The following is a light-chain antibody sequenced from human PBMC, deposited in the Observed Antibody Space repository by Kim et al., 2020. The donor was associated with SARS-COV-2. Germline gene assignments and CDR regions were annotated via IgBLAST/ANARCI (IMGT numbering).Light chain of an antibody. CDR2: GSS. V-gene: IGKV3-20*01. CDR3: QQYGSSPT. Sequence: SLSPGERATLSCWASQSVSSSYFAWYQQKPGQAPRLLIYGSSNRATGIPDRFSGSGSGTDFTLTISRLEPEDFALYYCQQYGSSPTFGQGTKLEI. CDR1: QSVSSSY. J-gene: IGKJ2*01.